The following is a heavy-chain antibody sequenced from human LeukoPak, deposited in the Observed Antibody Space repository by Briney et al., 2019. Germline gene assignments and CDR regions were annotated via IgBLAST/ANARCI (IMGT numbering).Heavy chain of an antibody. Sequence: ASVKVSCKASGYTFTGDYMHWVRQAPGQGLEWMGWINPNSGGTNYAQKFQGWVTMTRDTSISTAYMELSRLRSDDTAVYYCAREVTAAGPLNYWGQGTLVTVSS. CDR2: INPNSGGT. CDR3: AREVTAAGPLNY. CDR1: GYTFTGDY. D-gene: IGHD6-13*01. V-gene: IGHV1-2*04. J-gene: IGHJ4*02.